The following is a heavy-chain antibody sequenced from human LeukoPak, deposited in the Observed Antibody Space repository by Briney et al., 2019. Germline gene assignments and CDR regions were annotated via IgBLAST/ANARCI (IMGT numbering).Heavy chain of an antibody. CDR1: GFTFSSYW. CDR3: ATSYDSSGNN. V-gene: IGHV3-7*01. CDR2: IKQDGSAK. Sequence: GGSLRLSCAASGFTFSSYWMTWVRQAPGKGLEWVANIKQDGSAKYYVDSVKGRFTISRDNARNSLYLEMNNLRAEDTAIYYCATSYDSSGNNWGQGTLVTVSS. J-gene: IGHJ4*02. D-gene: IGHD3-22*01.